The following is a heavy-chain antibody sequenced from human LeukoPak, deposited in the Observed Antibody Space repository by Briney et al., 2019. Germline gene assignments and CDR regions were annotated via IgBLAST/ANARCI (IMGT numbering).Heavy chain of an antibody. J-gene: IGHJ4*02. CDR2: IYTSGST. V-gene: IGHV4-4*07. Sequence: SETLSLTCTVSGGSISSYYWSWMRQPARRGLEWVGRIYTSGSTNYSPSLKCRVTISVDTSKNQFSLKLSSVTAADTAVYYCARAGEYQLLGFDYWGQGTLVTVSS. CDR3: ARAGEYQLLGFDY. D-gene: IGHD2-2*01. CDR1: GGSISSYY.